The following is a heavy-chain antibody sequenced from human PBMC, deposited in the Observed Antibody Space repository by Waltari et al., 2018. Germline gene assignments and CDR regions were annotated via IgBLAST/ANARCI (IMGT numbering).Heavy chain of an antibody. CDR2: IFRSGST. D-gene: IGHD2-8*01. J-gene: IGHJ4*02. CDR1: VYSISSGSY. V-gene: IGHV4-38-2*01. CDR3: ARVDVVLMVFAD. Sequence: QVQLRESAPGLVRPSETLSLTCAASVYSISSGSYWAWTRQPPGKGLDWIGNIFRSGSTSYNPSLKSRVTISVDTSKNQFSLKLTSVTAADTAVFYCARVDVVLMVFADWGQGTLVTVSS.